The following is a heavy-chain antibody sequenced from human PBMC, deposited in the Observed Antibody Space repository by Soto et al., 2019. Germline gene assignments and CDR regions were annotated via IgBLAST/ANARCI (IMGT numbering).Heavy chain of an antibody. D-gene: IGHD3-10*01. Sequence: GGSLRLSCAASGFTFSSYAMSWVRQAPGKGLEWVSAISGSGGSTYYADSVKGRFTISRDNSKNTLYLQMNSLRAEDTAVYYRAKEHKLWFGELSRDYWGQGTLVTVSS. J-gene: IGHJ4*02. CDR2: ISGSGGST. V-gene: IGHV3-23*01. CDR3: AKEHKLWFGELSRDY. CDR1: GFTFSSYA.